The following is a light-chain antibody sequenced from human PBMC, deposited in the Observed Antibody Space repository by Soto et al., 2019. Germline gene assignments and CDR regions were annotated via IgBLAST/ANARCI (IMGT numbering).Light chain of an antibody. CDR2: DAS. CDR1: ERVRSY. J-gene: IGKJ1*01. Sequence: TQSPATRSLSPVERATLSCSASERVRSYLAWYQEKPGQAPRLLIYDASNRATGIPARFSGSGSGTDFTLTISSIEPEDFAVYYCQQRSNWPTFGQGTKVDIK. V-gene: IGKV3-11*01. CDR3: QQRSNWPT.